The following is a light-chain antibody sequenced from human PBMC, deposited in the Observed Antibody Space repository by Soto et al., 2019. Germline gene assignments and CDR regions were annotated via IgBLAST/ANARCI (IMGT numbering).Light chain of an antibody. Sequence: QSVLTQPASVSGSPGQSITISCTGTSSDAGGYNYVSWYQQHPGKAPKLMIYDVSNRPSGVSNRFSGSKSGNTASLTISGLQAEDEADYYCSSYTRSSTLDVFVTGNKVTVL. CDR2: DVS. CDR3: SSYTRSSTLDV. CDR1: SSDAGGYNY. V-gene: IGLV2-14*01. J-gene: IGLJ1*01.